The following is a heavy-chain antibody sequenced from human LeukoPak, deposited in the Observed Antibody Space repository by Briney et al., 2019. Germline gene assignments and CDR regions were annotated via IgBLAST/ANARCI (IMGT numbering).Heavy chain of an antibody. Sequence: SETLSLTCTVSGYSISSGYYWGWIRQPPGKGLEWIGSIYHSGSTYYNPSLKSRVTISVDSSKNQFSLKLSSVTAADTAVYYCARDDGEMATAFDYWGQGTLVTVSS. CDR2: IYHSGST. V-gene: IGHV4-38-2*02. J-gene: IGHJ4*02. CDR1: GYSISSGYY. D-gene: IGHD5-24*01. CDR3: ARDDGEMATAFDY.